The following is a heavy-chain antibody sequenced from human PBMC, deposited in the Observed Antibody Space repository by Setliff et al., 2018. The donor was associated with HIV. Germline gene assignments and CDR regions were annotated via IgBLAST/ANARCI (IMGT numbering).Heavy chain of an antibody. CDR3: ARRWGEAFDY. CDR1: GVSMSSHY. D-gene: IGHD1-26*01. CDR2: IYYSGTT. J-gene: IGHJ4*02. V-gene: IGHV4-59*08. Sequence: SETLSLTCNVSGVSMSSHYWSWIRQAPGQPPNKGLEWIGNIYYSGTTNYNPSLESRVTISIDTSKSQFSLRLSSVTAADTAVYYCARRWGEAFDYWGQGTLVTVSS.